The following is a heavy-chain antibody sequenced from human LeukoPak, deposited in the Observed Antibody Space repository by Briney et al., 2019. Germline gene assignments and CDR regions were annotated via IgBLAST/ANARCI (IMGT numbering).Heavy chain of an antibody. D-gene: IGHD2-15*01. CDR3: ARDIVVVVAATPLSYYYGMDV. V-gene: IGHV1-18*01. CDR2: ISAYNGNT. J-gene: IGHJ6*02. CDR1: GYTFTSCG. Sequence: ASVKVSCKASGYTFTSCGISWVRQAPGQGLEWMGWISAYNGNTNYAQKLQGRVTMTTDTSTSTAYMELRSLRSDDTAVYYCARDIVVVVAATPLSYYYGMDVWGQGTTVTVSS.